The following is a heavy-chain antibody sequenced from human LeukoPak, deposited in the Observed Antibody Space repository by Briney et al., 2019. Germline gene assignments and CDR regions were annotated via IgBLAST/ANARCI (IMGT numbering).Heavy chain of an antibody. D-gene: IGHD3-3*01. CDR1: GGSISSSSYY. CDR2: IYYSGST. J-gene: IGHJ6*02. V-gene: IGHV4-39*01. CDR3: ARGPRYYDFWSGYYTPYYYYGMDV. Sequence: TSETLSLTCTVSGGSISSSSYYWGWIRQPPGKGLEWIGSIYYSGSTYYNPSLKSRVTISVDTSKNQFSLKLSSVTAADTAVYYCARGPRYYDFWSGYYTPYYYYGMDVWGQGTTVTVSS.